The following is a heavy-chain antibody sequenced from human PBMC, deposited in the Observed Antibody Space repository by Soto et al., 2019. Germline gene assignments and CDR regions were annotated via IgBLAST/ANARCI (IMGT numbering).Heavy chain of an antibody. CDR1: GFTFSTNE. D-gene: IGHD6-19*01. CDR3: ARDTSGWNHAFDI. Sequence: XGSLRLSWAASGFTFSTNEMNWVLQAPGKGLEYISYIDGSGSATYYIDSVKGRFTISRDNAKNSLYLQMNSLRVEDTAVYYCARDTSGWNHAFDIWGLGTMVTVSS. J-gene: IGHJ3*02. CDR2: IDGSGSAT. V-gene: IGHV3-48*03.